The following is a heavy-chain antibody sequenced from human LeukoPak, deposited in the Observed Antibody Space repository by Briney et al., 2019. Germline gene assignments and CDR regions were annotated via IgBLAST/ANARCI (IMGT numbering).Heavy chain of an antibody. Sequence: SQTLSLTCTVSGGSISRCDSCWSWIRQPPGKGLEWIGYISYDGSTYYNPSLKSRVSLSVDTSKNQFSLKLNSVTAADTAVYYCARIIVGATMDYWGQGTLVTVSS. D-gene: IGHD1-26*01. V-gene: IGHV4-30-4*01. CDR2: ISYDGST. CDR3: ARIIVGATMDY. J-gene: IGHJ4*02. CDR1: GGSISRCDSC.